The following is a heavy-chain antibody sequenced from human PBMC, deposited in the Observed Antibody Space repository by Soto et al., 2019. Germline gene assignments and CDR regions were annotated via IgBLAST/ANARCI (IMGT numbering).Heavy chain of an antibody. CDR2: IDPSDSQT. CDR1: GYSFAGYW. CDR3: ARQIYDSDTGPNFQYYFDS. Sequence: GESLRISCKGSGYSFAGYWITWVRQKPGKGLEWMGRIDPSDSQTYYSPSFRGHVTISVTKSITTVFLQWSSLRASDTAMYYCARQIYDSDTGPNFQYYFDSWGQGTPVTVSS. V-gene: IGHV5-10-1*01. J-gene: IGHJ4*02. D-gene: IGHD3-22*01.